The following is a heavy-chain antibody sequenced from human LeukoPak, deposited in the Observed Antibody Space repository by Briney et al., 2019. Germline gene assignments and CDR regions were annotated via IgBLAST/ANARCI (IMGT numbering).Heavy chain of an antibody. Sequence: GGSLRLSCVASGFTFNIHAMTWVRQAPGKGLEWVSAISAHGLDTFYAPSVKGRFTISRDNSQNTLYLQIDSLRAEDTAIYYCAKDVWWSVSWGQGTLVTVSS. V-gene: IGHV3-23*01. D-gene: IGHD2-8*02. CDR1: GFTFNIHA. J-gene: IGHJ5*02. CDR2: ISAHGLDT. CDR3: AKDVWWSVS.